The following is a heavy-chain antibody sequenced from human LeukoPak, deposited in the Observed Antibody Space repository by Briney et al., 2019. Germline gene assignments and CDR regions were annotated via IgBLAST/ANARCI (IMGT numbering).Heavy chain of an antibody. CDR2: ISSSSSYI. V-gene: IGHV3-21*01. Sequence: GGSLRLSCAASGFTFSSYSMNWVRQAPGKGLEWVSSISSSSSYIYYADSVKGRFTISRDNAKNSLYLQMNSLTAEDTAVYYCARDAGSGSFSTTIDYWGQGTLVTVSS. J-gene: IGHJ4*02. CDR1: GFTFSSYS. D-gene: IGHD1-26*01. CDR3: ARDAGSGSFSTTIDY.